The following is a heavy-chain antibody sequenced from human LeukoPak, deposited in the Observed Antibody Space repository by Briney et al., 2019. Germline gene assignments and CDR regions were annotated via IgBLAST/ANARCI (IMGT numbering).Heavy chain of an antibody. CDR1: GGSISSSSYY. J-gene: IGHJ5*02. CDR3: ARHYPELRAVELNWFDP. Sequence: SETLSLTCTVSGGSISSSSYYWGWIRQPPGKGLEWIGSTYYSGSTYYNPSLKSRVTISVDTSKNQFSLKLSSVTAADTAVYYCARHYPELRAVELNWFDPWGQGTLVTVSS. V-gene: IGHV4-39*01. D-gene: IGHD4-23*01. CDR2: TYYSGST.